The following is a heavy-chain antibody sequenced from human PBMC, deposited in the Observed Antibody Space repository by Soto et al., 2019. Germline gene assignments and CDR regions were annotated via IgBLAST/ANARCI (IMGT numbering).Heavy chain of an antibody. CDR2: ISYDGSNK. J-gene: IGHJ4*02. Sequence: GGSLRLSCAASGFTFSSYAMHWVRQAPGKGLEWVAVISYDGSNKYYADSVKGRFTISRDNSKNTLYLQMNSLRAEDTAVYYCARDRNYDSSGYPTYYFDYWGQGTLVTVSS. CDR1: GFTFSSYA. D-gene: IGHD3-22*01. CDR3: ARDRNYDSSGYPTYYFDY. V-gene: IGHV3-30-3*01.